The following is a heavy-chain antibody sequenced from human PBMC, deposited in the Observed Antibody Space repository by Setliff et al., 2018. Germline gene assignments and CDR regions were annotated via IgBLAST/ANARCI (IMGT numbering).Heavy chain of an antibody. CDR2: IIPMFGTP. CDR1: GDSFNNYA. CDR3: ARERGDIVSTTSYYYYMDV. Sequence: SVKVSCKASGDSFNNYAISWVRQAPGQGLEWMGGIIPMFGTPAYAQKFQDRVTITTDESTSTAYMELDSLRSEDTAVYYCARERGDIVSTTSYYYYMDVWGKGTTVTVSS. V-gene: IGHV1-69*05. J-gene: IGHJ6*03. D-gene: IGHD5-12*01.